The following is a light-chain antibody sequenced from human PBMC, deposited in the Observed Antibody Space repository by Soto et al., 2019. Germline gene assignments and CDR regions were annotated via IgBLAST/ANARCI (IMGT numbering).Light chain of an antibody. CDR1: SSDVGGYNF. Sequence: QSVLTQPPSASGSPGQSVTISCTGTSSDVGGYNFVSWYQQHPGKAPKLMIYEVNKRPSGVPDRFSGSKSGNTASLTVSGLQAEDVADYYCSSYAGSNNLRVFRTGTNVTV. CDR2: EVN. CDR3: SSYAGSNNLRV. V-gene: IGLV2-8*01. J-gene: IGLJ1*01.